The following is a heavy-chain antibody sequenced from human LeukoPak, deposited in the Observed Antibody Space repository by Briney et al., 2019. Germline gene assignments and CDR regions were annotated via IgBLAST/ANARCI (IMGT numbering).Heavy chain of an antibody. Sequence: PGGSLRLSCAASGFTVSSNYMSWVRQAPGKGLEWVSVIYSGGSTYYADSVKGRFTISRDTSKNTLCLQMNSLRAEDTAVYYCARVVVVYIPGSRDKNWFDPWGQGTLVTVSS. CDR2: IYSGGST. V-gene: IGHV3-53*01. J-gene: IGHJ5*02. D-gene: IGHD2-15*01. CDR1: GFTVSSNY. CDR3: ARVVVVYIPGSRDKNWFDP.